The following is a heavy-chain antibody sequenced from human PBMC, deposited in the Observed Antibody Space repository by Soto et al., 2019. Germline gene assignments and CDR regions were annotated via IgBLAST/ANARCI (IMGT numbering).Heavy chain of an antibody. CDR3: AKTSDCSSTSCYRGGYYMDV. Sequence: GGSLRLSCAASGFTFSNAWMNWVRQAPGKGLEWVSAISGSGGSTYYADSVKGRFTISRDNSKNTLYLQMNSLRAEDTAVYYCAKTSDCSSTSCYRGGYYMDVWGKGTTVTVSS. CDR2: ISGSGGST. J-gene: IGHJ6*03. D-gene: IGHD2-2*01. CDR1: GFTFSNAW. V-gene: IGHV3-23*01.